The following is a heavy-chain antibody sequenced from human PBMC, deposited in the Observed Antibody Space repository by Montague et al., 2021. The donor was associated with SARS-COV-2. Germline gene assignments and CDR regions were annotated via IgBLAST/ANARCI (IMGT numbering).Heavy chain of an antibody. CDR2: IYPSGDT. Sequence: SETLSLTCTVSAGSINNYYWSWIRQSAGKGLEWIGRIYPSGDTNSNPSLKSRVTVSVDTSKSQFSLNLNSLTVADTAVYYCASSYGSGYYGFDYWGQGIPVTVSS. J-gene: IGHJ4*02. D-gene: IGHD3-10*01. CDR1: AGSINNYY. V-gene: IGHV4-4*07. CDR3: ASSYGSGYYGFDY.